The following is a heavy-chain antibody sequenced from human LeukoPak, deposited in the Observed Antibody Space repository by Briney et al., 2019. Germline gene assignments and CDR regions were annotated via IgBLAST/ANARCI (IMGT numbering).Heavy chain of an antibody. Sequence: SETLSLTCTVSGGSISTYYWSWIRQPAGNGLEWIGRIYTSGSTNYNPSLKSRVTMSVDTSKSQFSLKLSSVTAADTAVYYCARTPYCTNGIRYQRHYFDYWGQGNLVTVSS. V-gene: IGHV4-4*07. J-gene: IGHJ4*02. CDR1: GGSISTYY. D-gene: IGHD2-8*01. CDR3: ARTPYCTNGIRYQRHYFDY. CDR2: IYTSGST.